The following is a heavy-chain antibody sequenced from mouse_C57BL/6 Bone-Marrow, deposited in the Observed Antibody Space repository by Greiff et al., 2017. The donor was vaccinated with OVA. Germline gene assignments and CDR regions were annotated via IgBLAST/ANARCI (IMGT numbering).Heavy chain of an antibody. J-gene: IGHJ1*03. CDR3: TKDYYYYGSSYFDV. V-gene: IGHV1-5*01. CDR2: IYPGNSDT. CDR1: GYTFTSYW. Sequence: VQLQQSGTVLARPGASVKMSCKTSGYTFTSYWMHWVKQRPGQGLEWIGAIYPGNSDTSYNQKFKGKAKLTAVTSASTAYMELSSLTNEDSAVYYCTKDYYYYGSSYFDVWGTGTTVTVSS. D-gene: IGHD1-1*01.